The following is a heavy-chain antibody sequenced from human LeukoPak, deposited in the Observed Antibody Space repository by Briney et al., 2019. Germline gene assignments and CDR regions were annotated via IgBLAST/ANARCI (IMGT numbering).Heavy chain of an antibody. CDR1: GFTFSSYS. D-gene: IGHD2-2*02. Sequence: GGSLRLSCAASGFTFSSYSMSWVRQAPGKGLEWVSSISSSSSYIYYADSVKGRFTISRDNAKNSLYLQMNSLRAEDTAVYYCARDLPAAIRDPYFDYWGQGTLVTVSS. CDR2: ISSSSSYI. V-gene: IGHV3-21*01. J-gene: IGHJ4*02. CDR3: ARDLPAAIRDPYFDY.